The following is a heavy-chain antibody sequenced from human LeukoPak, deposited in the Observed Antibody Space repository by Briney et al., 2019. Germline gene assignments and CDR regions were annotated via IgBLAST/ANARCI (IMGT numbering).Heavy chain of an antibody. D-gene: IGHD1-7*01. Sequence: GGSLRLSCAASGFTVSSNYMSWVRQAPGKGLEWVSVIYSGGSTYYADSVKGRFTISRDNSKNTLYLQMNSLRAEDTAVYYCAKDPAPVAITGTYGDYWGQGTLVTASS. CDR2: IYSGGST. CDR3: AKDPAPVAITGTYGDY. V-gene: IGHV3-53*05. CDR1: GFTVSSNY. J-gene: IGHJ4*02.